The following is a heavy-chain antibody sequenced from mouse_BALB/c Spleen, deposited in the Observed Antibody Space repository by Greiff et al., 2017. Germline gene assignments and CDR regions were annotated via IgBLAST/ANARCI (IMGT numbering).Heavy chain of an antibody. CDR2: ISSGGGST. J-gene: IGHJ2*01. V-gene: IGHV5-12-1*01. CDR1: GFAFSSYD. D-gene: IGHD2-1*01. CDR3: ASYGNYRWEYYFDY. Sequence: EVKLMESGGGLVKPGGSLKLSCAASGFAFSSYDMSWVRQTPEKRLEWVAYISSGGGSTYYPDTVKGRFTISRDNAKNTLYLQMSSLRSEDTAMYYCASYGNYRWEYYFDYWGQGTTLTVSS.